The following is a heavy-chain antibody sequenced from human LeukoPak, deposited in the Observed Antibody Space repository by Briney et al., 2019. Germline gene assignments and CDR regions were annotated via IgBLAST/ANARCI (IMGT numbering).Heavy chain of an antibody. CDR1: GFTFDDYG. CDR3: ARGGDFWNNRWFDP. D-gene: IGHD3-3*01. Sequence: PGGSLRLSCAASGFTFDDYGMSWVRQAPGKGLEWVSGINWNGGSTGYADSVKGRFTISRDNAKNSLYLQMNSLRAEDTALYYCARGGDFWNNRWFDPWGQGTLVTVSP. J-gene: IGHJ5*02. CDR2: INWNGGST. V-gene: IGHV3-20*04.